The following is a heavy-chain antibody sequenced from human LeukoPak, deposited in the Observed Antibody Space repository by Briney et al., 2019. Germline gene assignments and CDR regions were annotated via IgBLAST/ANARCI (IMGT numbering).Heavy chain of an antibody. Sequence: SETLSLTCTVSGGSISSYYWSWIRQPPGKGLEWIGNIYYSGSTNYNPSLKSRVTISVDTSKNQFSLKLSSVTAADTAVYYCARDQYGGNSEAFDIWGQGTMVTVSS. CDR2: IYYSGST. CDR3: ARDQYGGNSEAFDI. D-gene: IGHD4-23*01. J-gene: IGHJ3*02. V-gene: IGHV4-59*01. CDR1: GGSISSYY.